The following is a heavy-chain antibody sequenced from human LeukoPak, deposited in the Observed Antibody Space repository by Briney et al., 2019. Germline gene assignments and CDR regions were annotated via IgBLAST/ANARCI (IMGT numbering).Heavy chain of an antibody. D-gene: IGHD3-10*01. CDR1: GFTFSSYG. CDR3: AKDRGVYYYYYMDV. V-gene: IGHV3-30*02. J-gene: IGHJ6*03. Sequence: GGSLRLSCAASGFTFSSYGMHWVRQAPGKGLEWVAFIPYDGSNKYYADSVKGRLTISRDNSKNTLYLQMNSLRAEDTAVYYCAKDRGVYYYYYMDVWGKGTTVTVSS. CDR2: IPYDGSNK.